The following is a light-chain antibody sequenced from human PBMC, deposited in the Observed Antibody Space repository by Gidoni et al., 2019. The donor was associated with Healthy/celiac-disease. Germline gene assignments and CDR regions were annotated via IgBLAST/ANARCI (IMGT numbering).Light chain of an antibody. Sequence: DIQMTQSPSSLSASVGDRVTIPCRASQGISNYLAWYQQKPGKVPKLLIYAASTLQSGVPSRFSGSGSGTDFTLTISSLQPEDVATYYCQKDNSAPRTFGQGTKVEIK. CDR3: QKDNSAPRT. CDR1: QGISNY. J-gene: IGKJ1*01. V-gene: IGKV1-27*01. CDR2: AAS.